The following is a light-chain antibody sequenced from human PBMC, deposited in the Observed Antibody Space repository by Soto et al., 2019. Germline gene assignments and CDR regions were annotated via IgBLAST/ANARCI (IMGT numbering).Light chain of an antibody. CDR1: GGDVGNYDL. Sequence: QSALTQPASVSGSPGQSITISCAGSGGDVGNYDLLSWYQQIPGKAPKLIIFEVNRRPSGVSDRFSGSKSGNTASLTISGLQAEDEADYYCSSYSFTTSLYVFGTGTKLPVL. J-gene: IGLJ1*01. V-gene: IGLV2-14*02. CDR2: EVN. CDR3: SSYSFTTSLYV.